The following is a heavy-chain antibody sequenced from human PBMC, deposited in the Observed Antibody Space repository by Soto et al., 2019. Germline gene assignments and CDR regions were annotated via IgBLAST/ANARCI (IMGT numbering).Heavy chain of an antibody. CDR1: GFTFSANW. CDR3: ANGGWHTGS. V-gene: IGHV3-7*01. CDR2: INQDGSEK. Sequence: GGSLRLSCAASGFTFSANWMSWVRQAPGKGLEWVARINQDGSEKYYVDALKGRFTISRDNAKNSLYLQMNSLRAEDTAMYYCANGGWHTGSWGQGTLVTVSS. D-gene: IGHD6-19*01. J-gene: IGHJ5*02.